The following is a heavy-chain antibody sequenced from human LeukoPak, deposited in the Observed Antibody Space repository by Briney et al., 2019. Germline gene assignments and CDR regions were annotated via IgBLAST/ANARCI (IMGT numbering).Heavy chain of an antibody. CDR2: INQDGTEK. V-gene: IGHV3-7*01. CDR1: GFTFSSYW. CDR3: AREWGSSSWFLQGYYYMDV. D-gene: IGHD6-13*01. Sequence: SGGSLRLSCAASGFTFSSYWMSWVRQAPGKGLEWVANINQDGTEKYYVDSVKGRFTVSRDNAKNSLSLQMNSLRAEDTAVYYCAREWGSSSWFLQGYYYMDVWGKGTTVTVSS. J-gene: IGHJ6*03.